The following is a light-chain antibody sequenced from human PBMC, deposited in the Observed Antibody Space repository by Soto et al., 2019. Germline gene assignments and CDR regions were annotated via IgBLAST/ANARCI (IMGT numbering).Light chain of an antibody. J-gene: IGKJ2*01. V-gene: IGKV3-15*01. CDR2: GAS. CDR3: QQYNNWPPYT. Sequence: ETVMTQSPATLSVSPGERATLSCRASQTIANNLACYQQRPGQAPRLLIYGASTRATGSPSRFSGSGSGTEFTLTISSLQSEDFAIYYCQQYNNWPPYTFGQGTKLEIK. CDR1: QTIANN.